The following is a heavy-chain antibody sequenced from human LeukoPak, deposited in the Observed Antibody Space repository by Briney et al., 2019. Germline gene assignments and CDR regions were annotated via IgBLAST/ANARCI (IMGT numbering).Heavy chain of an antibody. CDR2: INPNSGGT. Sequence: GASVKVSCKASGYTFTGYYMHWVRQAPGQGLEWMGWINPNSGGTNYAQKFQGRVTMTRDTSISTAYMELSRLRSDDTAVYYCARDGAAAPYYYYYMDVWGKGTTVTVSS. CDR3: ARDGAAAPYYYYYMDV. D-gene: IGHD6-6*01. V-gene: IGHV1-2*02. J-gene: IGHJ6*03. CDR1: GYTFTGYY.